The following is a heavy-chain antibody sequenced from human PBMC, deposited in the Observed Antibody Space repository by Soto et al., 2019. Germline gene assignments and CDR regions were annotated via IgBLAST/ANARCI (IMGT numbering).Heavy chain of an antibody. Sequence: QVQLVESGGGVVQPGRSLRLSCAASGFTFSSYGMHWVRQAPGKGLEWVAVISYDGSNKYYADSVKGRFTISRDNSKNTLYLQMNSLRAEDTAVYYCAKGGGYYYDSSGYYSYYGMDVWGQGTTVTVSS. CDR3: AKGGGYYYDSSGYYSYYGMDV. CDR1: GFTFSSYG. J-gene: IGHJ6*02. D-gene: IGHD3-22*01. V-gene: IGHV3-30*18. CDR2: ISYDGSNK.